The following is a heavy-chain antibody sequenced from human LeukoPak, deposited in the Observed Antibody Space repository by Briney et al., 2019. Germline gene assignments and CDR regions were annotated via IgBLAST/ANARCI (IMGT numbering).Heavy chain of an antibody. CDR2: IYYSGST. CDR1: GGSISSSSYY. Sequence: PSETLSLTCTVSGGSISSSSYYWGWIRQPPGKGLEWTGNIYYSGSTYYNPSLKSRVTISLDTSKNQFSLKLSSVTAADTAVYYCASVRRGFGESSKYYAYYYMGVWGKGTTVTISS. J-gene: IGHJ6*03. D-gene: IGHD3-10*01. CDR3: ASVRRGFGESSKYYAYYYMGV. V-gene: IGHV4-39*01.